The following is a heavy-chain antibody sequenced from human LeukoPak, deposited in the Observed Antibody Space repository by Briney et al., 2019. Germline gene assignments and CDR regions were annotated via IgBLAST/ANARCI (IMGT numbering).Heavy chain of an antibody. CDR2: IYYSGST. J-gene: IGHJ4*02. CDR3: ASSPEAYYYDSSGYLYYFDY. D-gene: IGHD3-22*01. V-gene: IGHV4-39*07. CDR1: GGSISSSSYY. Sequence: SETLSLTFTVSGGSISSSSYYWGWIRQPPGKGLEWIGSIYYSGSTYYNPSLKSRVTISVDTSKNQFSLKLSSVTAADTAVYYCASSPEAYYYDSSGYLYYFDYWGQGTLVTVSS.